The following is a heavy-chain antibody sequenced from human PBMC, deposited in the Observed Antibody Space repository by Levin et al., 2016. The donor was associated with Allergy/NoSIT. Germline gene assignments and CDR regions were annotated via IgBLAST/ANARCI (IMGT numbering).Heavy chain of an antibody. CDR1: GYTFTSYY. D-gene: IGHD2-21*02. CDR3: ARAFNVVVTAPPRSYYFDY. Sequence: ASVKVSCKASGYTFTSYYMHWVRQAPGQGLEWMGIINPSGGSTSYAQKFQGRVTMTRDTSTSTVYMELSSLRSEDTAVYYCARAFNVVVTAPPRSYYFDYWGQGTLVTVSS. J-gene: IGHJ4*02. CDR2: INPSGGST. V-gene: IGHV1-46*01.